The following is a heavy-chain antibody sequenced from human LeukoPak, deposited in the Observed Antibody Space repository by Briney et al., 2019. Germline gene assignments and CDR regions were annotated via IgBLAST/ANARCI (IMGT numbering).Heavy chain of an antibody. CDR2: IYTSGST. J-gene: IGHJ4*02. V-gene: IGHV4-4*07. D-gene: IGHD3-10*01. Sequence: SETLSLTCTVSGGSISSYYWSWIRQPAGKGLEWIGRIYTSGSTNYNPSLKSRVTMSVDTSKNQFSLKLSSVTAADTAVYYCARVRNGSGSDHFDYWGQGTLVTVSS. CDR3: ARVRNGSGSDHFDY. CDR1: GGSISSYY.